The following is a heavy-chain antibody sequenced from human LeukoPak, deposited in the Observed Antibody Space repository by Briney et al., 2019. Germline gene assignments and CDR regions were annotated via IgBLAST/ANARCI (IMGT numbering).Heavy chain of an antibody. D-gene: IGHD3-9*01. Sequence: GGSLRLSCAASGFTFSSYEMNWVRQAPGKGLEWVAYISSSGSTIYYADSVKGRFTISRDNAKNSLYLQMNSLRAEDTAVYYCASEEVLRYFDWSPRAFDYWGQETLVTVSS. CDR3: ASEEVLRYFDWSPRAFDY. J-gene: IGHJ4*02. V-gene: IGHV3-48*03. CDR2: ISSSGSTI. CDR1: GFTFSSYE.